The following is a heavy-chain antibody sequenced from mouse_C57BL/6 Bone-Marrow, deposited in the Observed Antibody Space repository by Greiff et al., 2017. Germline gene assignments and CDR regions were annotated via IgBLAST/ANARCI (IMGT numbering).Heavy chain of an antibody. D-gene: IGHD2-1*01. CDR3: TTRNYPWFAY. J-gene: IGHJ3*01. CDR1: GFNIKDDY. V-gene: IGHV14-4*01. Sequence: VQLQQSGAELVRPGASVKLSCTASGFNIKDDYMHWVKQRPEQGLEWIGWIDPENGDTEYASKFQGKATITADTSSNTAYLQLSSLTSEDTAVYYGTTRNYPWFAYWGQGTLVTVSA. CDR2: IDPENGDT.